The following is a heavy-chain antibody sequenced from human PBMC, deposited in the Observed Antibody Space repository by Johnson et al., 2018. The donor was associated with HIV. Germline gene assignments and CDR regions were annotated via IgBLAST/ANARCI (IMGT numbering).Heavy chain of an antibody. J-gene: IGHJ3*01. CDR2: ISSSGSTI. V-gene: IGHV3-48*04. D-gene: IGHD5-24*01. CDR3: ARVLGFTIDAFDL. Sequence: VQLVESGGGVVQPGRSLRLSCAASGFTFSSYAMHWVRQAPGKGLEWVSYISSSGSTIYYADSVKGRFTISRDNAKNSLYLQMNSLRAEDTAVYYCARVLGFTIDAFDLWGRGTMVTVSS. CDR1: GFTFSSYA.